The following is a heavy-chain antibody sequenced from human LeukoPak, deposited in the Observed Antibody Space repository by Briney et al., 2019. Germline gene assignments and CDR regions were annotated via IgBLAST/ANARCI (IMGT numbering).Heavy chain of an antibody. CDR1: GFTFSTYG. Sequence: GGSLRLSCAASGFTFSTYGMNRVRQAPGWGLEWVSYISSGGSTTYYADSVKGRLTISRDNAKNSLYLQMNNLRGDDMAVYYCARRYCSSTSCTLDYWGLGTQVTVSS. D-gene: IGHD2-2*01. CDR2: ISSGGSTT. J-gene: IGHJ4*02. CDR3: ARRYCSSTSCTLDY. V-gene: IGHV3-48*03.